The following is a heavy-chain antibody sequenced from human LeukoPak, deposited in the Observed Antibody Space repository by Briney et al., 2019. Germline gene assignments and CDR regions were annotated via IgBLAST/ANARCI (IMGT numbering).Heavy chain of an antibody. V-gene: IGHV4-34*01. J-gene: IGHJ5*02. CDR2: INHSGST. Sequence: PSETLSLTCAVYGGSFSGYYWSWIRQPPGKGLEWIGEINHSGSTNYNPSLKSRVTISVDTSKNQFSLKLSSVTAADTAVYYCARGFLVTMVRGARFDPWGQGTLVTVSS. D-gene: IGHD3-10*01. CDR3: ARGFLVTMVRGARFDP. CDR1: GGSFSGYY.